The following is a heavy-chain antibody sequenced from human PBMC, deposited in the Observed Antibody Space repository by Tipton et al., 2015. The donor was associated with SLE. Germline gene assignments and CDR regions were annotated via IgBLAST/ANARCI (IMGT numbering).Heavy chain of an antibody. D-gene: IGHD6-25*01. Sequence: TLSLTCSVSGGSISSNDYYWGWIRQPPGKGLEWIGSIYSTGTTYYNASFKDRVTMSIDTSRNQYSLKLSSVTATDTAVYYCARYRLAGLDPWGQGTLVTVSS. CDR1: GGSISSNDYY. J-gene: IGHJ5*02. CDR2: IYSTGTT. V-gene: IGHV4-39*01. CDR3: ARYRLAGLDP.